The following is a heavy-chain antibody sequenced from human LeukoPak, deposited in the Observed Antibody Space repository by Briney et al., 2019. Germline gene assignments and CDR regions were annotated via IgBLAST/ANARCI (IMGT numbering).Heavy chain of an antibody. D-gene: IGHD6-19*01. J-gene: IGHJ3*02. Sequence: RGGSLQISCQASGSRFTTYWIGGVRQLPGKGLEWMGIIYPVDSDARYSPSFQGQVTISAYKSISTAYLQWSSLKASETAMYYCGRLGRIPMSGQPEGAFDIWGQGTMVTVSS. CDR1: GSRFTTYW. CDR2: IYPVDSDA. V-gene: IGHV5-51*01. CDR3: GRLGRIPMSGQPEGAFDI.